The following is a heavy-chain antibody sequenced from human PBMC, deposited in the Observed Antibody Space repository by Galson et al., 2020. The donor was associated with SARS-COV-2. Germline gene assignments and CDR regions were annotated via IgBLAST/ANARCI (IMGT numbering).Heavy chain of an antibody. CDR1: GGSISSGGYS. CDR2: IYYSGST. J-gene: IGHJ3*02. CDR3: ARAYYDFWSGYYTGHAFDI. Sequence: SETLSLTCAVSGGSISSGGYSWSWIRQPPGKGLEWIGYIYYSGSTYYNPSLKSRVTISVDTSKNQFSLKLSSVTAADTAVYYCARAYYDFWSGYYTGHAFDIWGQGTMVTVSS. V-gene: IGHV4-30-4*07. D-gene: IGHD3-3*01.